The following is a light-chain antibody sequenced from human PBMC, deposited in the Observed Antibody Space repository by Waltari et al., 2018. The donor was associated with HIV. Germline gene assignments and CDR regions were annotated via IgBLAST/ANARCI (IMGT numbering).Light chain of an antibody. CDR1: SSKFGNDF. J-gene: IGLJ3*02. CDR2: DKY. V-gene: IGLV1-51*01. Sequence: QSVLTQPPSVSAAPGQKVTISCSGSSSKFGNDFVSWYQHLPGAAPKLLTYDKYKRPSGISCRFSGSKSGTSATLGITGLQTGDEADYYCGTWDTSLGAGVFGGGTKLTVL. CDR3: GTWDTSLGAGV.